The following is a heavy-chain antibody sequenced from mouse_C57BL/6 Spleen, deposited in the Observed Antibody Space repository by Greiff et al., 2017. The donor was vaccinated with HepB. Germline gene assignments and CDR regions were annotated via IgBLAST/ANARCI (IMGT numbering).Heavy chain of an antibody. Sequence: VQLQQPGAELVKPGASVKLSCKASGYTFTSYWMQWVKQRPGQGLEWIGEIDPSDSYTNYNQKFKGKATLTVDTSSSTAYMQLSSLTSEDSAVYYCARRQLRLLTYYFDYWGQGTTLTVSS. V-gene: IGHV1-50*01. CDR2: IDPSDSYT. CDR3: ARRQLRLLTYYFDY. CDR1: GYTFTSYW. J-gene: IGHJ2*01. D-gene: IGHD3-2*02.